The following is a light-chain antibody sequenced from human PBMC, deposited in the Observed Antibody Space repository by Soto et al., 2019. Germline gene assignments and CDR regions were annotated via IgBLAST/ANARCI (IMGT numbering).Light chain of an antibody. Sequence: QSVLTQPASVSGSRGQSITISCTGTSSDVGSYNLVSWYQQHPGKAPKLMIYEGSKRPSGVSNRFSGSKSGNTASLTISGLQAEDEADYYCFSYAGSSTYVFGTGTKVTVL. J-gene: IGLJ1*01. V-gene: IGLV2-23*01. CDR1: SSDVGSYNL. CDR3: FSYAGSSTYV. CDR2: EGS.